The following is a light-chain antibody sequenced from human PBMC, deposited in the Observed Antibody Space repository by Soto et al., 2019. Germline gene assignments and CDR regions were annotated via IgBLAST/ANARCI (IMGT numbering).Light chain of an antibody. CDR1: QSVSSN. CDR2: GAS. Sequence: EIVITQSPATLSVSPGERATLSCRASQSVSSNIAWYQQKPGQAPRLLIYGASTRATGIPARFSGSGSGTEFTLTISSLQSEDFAVYYCQQYNNWPPLTFGQGTKVDIK. J-gene: IGKJ1*01. V-gene: IGKV3-15*01. CDR3: QQYNNWPPLT.